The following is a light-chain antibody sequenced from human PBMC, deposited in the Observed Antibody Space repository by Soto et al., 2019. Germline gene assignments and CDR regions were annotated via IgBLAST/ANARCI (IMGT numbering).Light chain of an antibody. V-gene: IGLV2-14*01. CDR1: SSDIGFYNY. Sequence: QAALTQPASVSGSPGQSITISCTGTSSDIGFYNYVSWYQHHPGKGPKLVIYEVSDRPSWIADRFSGSKSGNTASLTISGLQAEDVADYYCSSYTTTRSFVFGTGTQLTVL. J-gene: IGLJ1*01. CDR3: SSYTTTRSFV. CDR2: EVS.